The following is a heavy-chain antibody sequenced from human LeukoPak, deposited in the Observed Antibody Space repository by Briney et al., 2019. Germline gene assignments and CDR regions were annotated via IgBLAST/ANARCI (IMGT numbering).Heavy chain of an antibody. V-gene: IGHV1-46*01. CDR2: INPSGGST. CDR1: GYTFTSYY. CDR3: ARDLPTPPIVVAAYDAFDI. Sequence: ASVNVSCKASGYTFTSYYMHWVRQAPGQGLEWMGIINPSGGSTSYAQKFQGRVTMTRDTSTSTVYMELSSLRSEDTAVYYYARDLPTPPIVVAAYDAFDIWGQGTMVTVSS. D-gene: IGHD3-22*01. J-gene: IGHJ3*02.